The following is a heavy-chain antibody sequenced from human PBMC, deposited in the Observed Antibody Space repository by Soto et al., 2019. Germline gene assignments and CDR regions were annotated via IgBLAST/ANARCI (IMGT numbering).Heavy chain of an antibody. D-gene: IGHD1-1*01. CDR2: IHHSGST. J-gene: IGHJ4*02. Sequence: SETLSLTCAVYGGSLSGYYWTWIRRPPGKGLEWIGEIHHSGSTNYNSSLKSRVTISADTSKNQFFLKLSSVTAADTAVYYCSRGGDAYKAGKYWGQGTLVTVS. CDR3: SRGGDAYKAGKY. CDR1: GGSLSGYY. V-gene: IGHV4-34*01.